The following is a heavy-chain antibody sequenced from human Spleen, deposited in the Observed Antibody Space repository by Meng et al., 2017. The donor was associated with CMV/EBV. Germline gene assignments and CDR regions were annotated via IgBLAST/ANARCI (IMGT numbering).Heavy chain of an antibody. J-gene: IGHJ6*02. Sequence: ASEKVSCKASGYTFTSYYMHWVRQAPGQGLEWMGIINPSGGSTSYAQKFQGRVTMTRDTSTSTVYMELSSLRSEDTAVYYGARAGSTNGVCYYQCYYYGMDVWGQGTTVTVSS. CDR2: INPSGGST. V-gene: IGHV1-46*01. D-gene: IGHD2-8*01. CDR1: GYTFTSYY. CDR3: ARAGSTNGVCYYQCYYYGMDV.